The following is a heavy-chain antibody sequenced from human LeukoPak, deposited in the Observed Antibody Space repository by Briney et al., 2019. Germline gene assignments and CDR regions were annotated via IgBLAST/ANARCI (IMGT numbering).Heavy chain of an antibody. CDR2: ISSSSSYI. CDR3: AREDYDFWGGLQGGLDY. CDR1: GFTFSRYS. Sequence: GGSLRLSCAASGFTFSRYSMKWVREAPGKGVEGVSSISSSSSYIYYADSVKGRFTISRDNAKNSLYLQMNSLRAEDTAVYYCAREDYDFWGGLQGGLDYWGQGTLVTVSS. D-gene: IGHD3-3*01. V-gene: IGHV3-21*01. J-gene: IGHJ4*02.